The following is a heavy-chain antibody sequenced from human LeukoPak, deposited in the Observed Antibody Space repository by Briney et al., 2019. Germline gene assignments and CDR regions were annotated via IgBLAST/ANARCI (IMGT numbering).Heavy chain of an antibody. CDR1: GFTFSGCA. CDR2: IGSKAFNYAT. J-gene: IGHJ4*02. CDR3: TRHLDGIAAYDY. Sequence: PGWSLRLSCAASGFTFSGCAVHWVRQAPGKGLEWVGRIGSKAFNYATVYAASVEGRFTISRDDSKHTAFLQMNSLKTEDTAVYYCTRHLDGIAAYDYWGQGSLVTVSS. V-gene: IGHV3-73*01. D-gene: IGHD6-13*01.